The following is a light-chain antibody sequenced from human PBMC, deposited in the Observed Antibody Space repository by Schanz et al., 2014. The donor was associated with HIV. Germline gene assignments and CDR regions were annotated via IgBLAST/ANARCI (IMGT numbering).Light chain of an antibody. CDR3: QQYNTWPRT. Sequence: DIQMTQSPSSLSASVGDRVTITCQASQDINNFLNWYQQKPGKAPQLLIYDASLLETGVPSRFSGGGSGTDFTLTISSLQSEDFAVYYCQQYNTWPRTFGQGTKVELK. CDR1: QDINNF. J-gene: IGKJ1*01. V-gene: IGKV1-33*01. CDR2: DAS.